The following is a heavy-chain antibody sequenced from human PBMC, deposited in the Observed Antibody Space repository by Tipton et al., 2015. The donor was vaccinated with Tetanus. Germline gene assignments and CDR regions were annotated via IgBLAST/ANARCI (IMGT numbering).Heavy chain of an antibody. CDR3: ARRAQWLVQGAFDI. CDR1: GGSISSSNW. CDR2: IYHSGST. V-gene: IGHV4-4*02. D-gene: IGHD6-19*01. Sequence: TLSLTCAVSGGSISSSNWWSWVRQPPGKGLEWIGEIYHSGSTNYNPSLKSRVTISVDKSKNQFSRKLSSVTAADTAVYYCARRAQWLVQGAFDIWGQGTMVTVSS. J-gene: IGHJ3*02.